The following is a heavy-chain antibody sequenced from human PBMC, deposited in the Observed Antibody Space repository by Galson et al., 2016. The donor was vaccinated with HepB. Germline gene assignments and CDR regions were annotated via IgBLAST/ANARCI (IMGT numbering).Heavy chain of an antibody. CDR3: ASGVVVVTYRNDAFDI. J-gene: IGHJ3*02. V-gene: IGHV3-74*01. D-gene: IGHD3-22*01. Sequence: SLRLSCAASGFTFSSYWMHWVRQAPGKGLVWVSRINSVGSSTSYADSVKGRFTISRDNAKNTLYLQMNSLRAEDTAVYYCASGVVVVTYRNDAFDIWGQGTMVTVSS. CDR2: INSVGSST. CDR1: GFTFSSYW.